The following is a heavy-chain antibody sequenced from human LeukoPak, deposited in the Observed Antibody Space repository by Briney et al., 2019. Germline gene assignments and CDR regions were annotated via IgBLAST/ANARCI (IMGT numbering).Heavy chain of an antibody. Sequence: SETLSLTCAVYGGSFSGYYWSWIRQPPGKGLEWIGEINHSGSTNYNPSLKSRVTISVDTSKNQFSLKLSSVTAADTAVYYCARDHYGGNSGGDVGFDYWGQGTLVTVPS. V-gene: IGHV4-34*01. J-gene: IGHJ4*02. CDR1: GGSFSGYY. CDR3: ARDHYGGNSGGDVGFDY. CDR2: INHSGST. D-gene: IGHD4-23*01.